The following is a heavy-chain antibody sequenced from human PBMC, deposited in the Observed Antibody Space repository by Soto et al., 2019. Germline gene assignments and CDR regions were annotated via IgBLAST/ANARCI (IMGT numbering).Heavy chain of an antibody. CDR2: IKQDGSEK. CDR1: GFIFSDYW. Sequence: GGSLRLSCAASGFIFSDYWMSWVRQAPGKGLEWVANIKQDGSEKYYVDSVKGRFTTSRDNAKTSLYLQMSSLRAEDTAVYFCARGAIVVVPAAIRGGFGMDVWGQGTTVTVSS. V-gene: IGHV3-7*01. CDR3: ARGAIVVVPAAIRGGFGMDV. J-gene: IGHJ6*02. D-gene: IGHD2-2*02.